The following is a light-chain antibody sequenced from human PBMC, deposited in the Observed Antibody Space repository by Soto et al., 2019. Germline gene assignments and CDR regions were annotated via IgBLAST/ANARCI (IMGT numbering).Light chain of an antibody. Sequence: IQLTQSPSSLSASVADRVTITCRASQGISSYLAWYQQKPGKAPTLLIYAASNLQSGVPSRFRGSRSGTEFTLTVSSLQPEDFATYYCLQDHDDSWTFGQGTKVDIK. CDR2: AAS. J-gene: IGKJ1*01. CDR3: LQDHDDSWT. CDR1: QGISSY. V-gene: IGKV1-6*01.